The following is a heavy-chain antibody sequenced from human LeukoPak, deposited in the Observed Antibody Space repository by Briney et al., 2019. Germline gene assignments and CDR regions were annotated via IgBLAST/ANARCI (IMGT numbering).Heavy chain of an antibody. CDR3: ARVAFEYYYDSSGYPRFDY. D-gene: IGHD3-22*01. CDR2: IYYSGST. CDR1: GGSISSYY. Sequence: PSETLSLTCTVSGGSISSYYWSWIRQPPGKGLEWIGYIYYSGSTNYNPSLKSRVTISVDTSKNQFSLKLSSVTAADTAVYYCARVAFEYYYDSSGYPRFDYWGQGTLVTVSS. J-gene: IGHJ4*02. V-gene: IGHV4-59*01.